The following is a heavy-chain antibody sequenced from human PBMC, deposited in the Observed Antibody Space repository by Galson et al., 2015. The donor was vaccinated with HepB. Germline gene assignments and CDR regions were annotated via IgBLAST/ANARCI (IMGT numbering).Heavy chain of an antibody. D-gene: IGHD2-21*02. J-gene: IGHJ4*02. Sequence: QSGAEVKTPGESLKISCKGSGYNFTRYWIGWVRQMPGKGLVWMGIIYPGDSDTRYSPSFQGQVTISADKSISTAYLQWSSLKPSDTAMYYCARPGGSDWRSYFAYWGQGTLLTVSS. CDR3: ARPGGSDWRSYFAY. V-gene: IGHV5-51*03. CDR2: IYPGDSDT. CDR1: GYNFTRYW.